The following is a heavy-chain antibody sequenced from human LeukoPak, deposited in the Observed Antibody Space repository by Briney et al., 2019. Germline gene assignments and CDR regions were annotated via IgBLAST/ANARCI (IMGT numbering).Heavy chain of an antibody. CDR3: ARLLWFGESPLFDY. CDR2: IYTSGST. Sequence: SETLSLTCTVSGGSISSYYWSWIRQPAGKGLEWIGRIYTSGSTNYNPSLKSRVTMSVDTSKNQFSLKLSSLTAADTAVHYCARLLWFGESPLFDYWGQGTLVTVSS. D-gene: IGHD3-10*01. J-gene: IGHJ4*02. CDR1: GGSISSYY. V-gene: IGHV4-4*07.